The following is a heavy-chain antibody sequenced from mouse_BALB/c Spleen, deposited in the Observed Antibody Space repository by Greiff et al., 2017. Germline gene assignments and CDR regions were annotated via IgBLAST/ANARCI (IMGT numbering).Heavy chain of an antibody. D-gene: IGHD2-4*01. Sequence: VKLVESGPGLVAPSQSLSITCTVSGFSLTSYGVHWVRQPPGKGLEWLGVICAGGSTNYNSALMSRLSISKDNSKSQVFLKMNSLQTDDTAMYYCARRTMITTRGYYAMDYWGQGTSVTVSS. CDR2: ICAGGST. V-gene: IGHV2-9*02. J-gene: IGHJ4*01. CDR1: GFSLTSYG. CDR3: ARRTMITTRGYYAMDY.